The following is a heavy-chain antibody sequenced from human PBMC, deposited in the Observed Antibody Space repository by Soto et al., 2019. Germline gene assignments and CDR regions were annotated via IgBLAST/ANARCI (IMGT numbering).Heavy chain of an antibody. Sequence: ASVKVSCRASGYTSTTYGISWVRQAPGQGLEWMGWISAYNGNTDYAQKLQGRVTMTTDTSTSTAYMELRTLRSDDSAVYFCALCMVRGLTPFYYYMDVWGKGTTVTVSS. CDR1: GYTSTTYG. J-gene: IGHJ6*03. CDR2: ISAYNGNT. CDR3: ALCMVRGLTPFYYYMDV. V-gene: IGHV1-18*01. D-gene: IGHD3-10*01.